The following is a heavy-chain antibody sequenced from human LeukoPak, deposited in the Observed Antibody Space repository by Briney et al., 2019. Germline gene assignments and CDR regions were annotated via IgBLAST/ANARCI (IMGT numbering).Heavy chain of an antibody. CDR3: ARDHDLPLGGMGV. Sequence: PSETLSLTCTVSGGSISSGDYYWSWIRQPPGKGLEWIGYIYYSGSTYYNPSLKSRVTISVDTSKNQFSLKLSSVTAADTAVYYCARDHDLPLGGMGVWGQGTTVTVSS. J-gene: IGHJ6*02. CDR1: GGSISSGDYY. CDR2: IYYSGST. D-gene: IGHD1-1*01. V-gene: IGHV4-30-4*01.